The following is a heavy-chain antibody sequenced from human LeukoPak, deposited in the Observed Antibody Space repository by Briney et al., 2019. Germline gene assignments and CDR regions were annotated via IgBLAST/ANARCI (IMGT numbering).Heavy chain of an antibody. CDR3: ARGFGDLGN. Sequence: SETLSLTCTVSGGPIRSNYWSWIRQTPGKGLEWIGYIYYSGTTSYNPSLKSRVTISVDTSKNQFSLKLSSVTAADTAVYYCARGFGDLGNWGQGTLVTVSP. V-gene: IGHV4-59*08. J-gene: IGHJ4*02. D-gene: IGHD3-10*01. CDR2: IYYSGTT. CDR1: GGPIRSNY.